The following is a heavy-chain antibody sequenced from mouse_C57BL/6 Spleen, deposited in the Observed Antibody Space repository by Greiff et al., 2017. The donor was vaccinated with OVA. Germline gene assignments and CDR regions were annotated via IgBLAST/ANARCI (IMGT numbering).Heavy chain of an antibody. J-gene: IGHJ1*02. CDR3: TRPYGYWYFDG. Sequence: QVQLQQSGAELVRPGASVTLSCKASGYTFTDYEMHWVKQTPVHGLEWIGAIDPETGGTAYNQKFKGKAILTADKSSSTAYMELRSLTSEDSAVYYCTRPYGYWYFDGWGTGTQVTVSS. CDR2: IDPETGGT. CDR1: GYTFTDYE. D-gene: IGHD1-1*01. V-gene: IGHV1-15*01.